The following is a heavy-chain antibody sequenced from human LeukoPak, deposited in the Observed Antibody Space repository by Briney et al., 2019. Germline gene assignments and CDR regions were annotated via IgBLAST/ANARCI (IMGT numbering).Heavy chain of an antibody. V-gene: IGHV1-69*13. D-gene: IGHD3-9*01. CDR1: GGTFSSYA. Sequence: SVKVSCKASGGTFSSYAISWVRQAPGQGLEWMRGIIPIFDTADSAQKFQGRLTITADESTSTAYMELSSLRAEDTAVYYCARDLLGSHTSYSSGAWDYWGQGTLVTVSS. CDR3: ARDLLGSHTSYSSGAWDY. J-gene: IGHJ4*02. CDR2: IIPIFDTA.